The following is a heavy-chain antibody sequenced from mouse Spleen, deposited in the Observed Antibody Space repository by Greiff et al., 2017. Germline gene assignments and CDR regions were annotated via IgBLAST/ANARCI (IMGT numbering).Heavy chain of an antibody. D-gene: IGHD4-1*01. V-gene: IGHV2-2*01. CDR3: ARGPGVPGGAMDY. CDR1: GFSLTSYG. Sequence: QVQLQQSGPGLVQPSQSLSITCTVSGFSLTSYGVHWVRQSPGKGLEWLGVIWSGGSTDYNAAFISRLSISKDNSKSQVFFKMNSLQADDTAIYYCARGPGVPGGAMDYWGQGTSVTVSS. CDR2: IWSGGST. J-gene: IGHJ4*01.